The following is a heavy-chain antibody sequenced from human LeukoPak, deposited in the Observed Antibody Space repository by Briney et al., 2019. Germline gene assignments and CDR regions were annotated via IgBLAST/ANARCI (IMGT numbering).Heavy chain of an antibody. D-gene: IGHD5-24*01. CDR3: ARVWDGYNSSGKNKTQEVDAFDI. J-gene: IGHJ3*02. V-gene: IGHV3-33*01. Sequence: PGGSLRLSCVASGFTFRSYGMHWVRQAPGKGLEWVAVIWYDGSNKDYADSVKGRFTISRDNAKNSLYLQMNSLRAEDTAVYYCARVWDGYNSSGKNKTQEVDAFDIWGQGTMVTVSS. CDR1: GFTFRSYG. CDR2: IWYDGSNK.